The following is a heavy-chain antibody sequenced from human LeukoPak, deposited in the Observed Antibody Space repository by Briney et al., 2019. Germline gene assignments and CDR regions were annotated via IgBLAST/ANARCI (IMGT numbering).Heavy chain of an antibody. Sequence: SETLSLTCTVSDGSISPSYWSWIRQPPGKGLEWIGNIDYSGSTHYNSSVKSRVTISVDRSKNQFSLNMSSVSAADTAMYYCARAASMILPFYFDYWGQGTLVTVSS. J-gene: IGHJ4*02. D-gene: IGHD3-22*01. CDR3: ARAASMILPFYFDY. CDR2: IDYSGST. V-gene: IGHV4-59*01. CDR1: DGSISPSY.